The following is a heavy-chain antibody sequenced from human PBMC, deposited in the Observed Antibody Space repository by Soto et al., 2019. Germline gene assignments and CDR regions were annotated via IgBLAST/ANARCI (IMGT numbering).Heavy chain of an antibody. D-gene: IGHD6-6*01. CDR1: GGSFSSYY. CDR3: AREGEYSSSSRYYYYGMDV. J-gene: IGHJ6*02. V-gene: IGHV4-59*01. CDR2: IYYSGST. Sequence: SETLSLTCAVYGGSFSSYYWSWIRQPPGKGLEWIGYIYYSGSTNYNPSLKSRVTISVDTSKNQFSLKLSSVTAADTAVYYCAREGEYSSSSRYYYYGMDVWGQGTTVTVSS.